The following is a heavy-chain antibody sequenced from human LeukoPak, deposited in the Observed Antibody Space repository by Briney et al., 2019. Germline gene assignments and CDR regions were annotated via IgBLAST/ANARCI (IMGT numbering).Heavy chain of an antibody. Sequence: GGSLRLSCAASEFTFSSYAMSWVRQAPGKGLEWVSVISGSGGTTYYADPVKGRFTISRDNSKNTLYLQMNSLRAEDTALYYCAKDGVATITFDYWGQGILVTVSS. D-gene: IGHD2-15*01. CDR1: EFTFSSYA. CDR3: AKDGVATITFDY. J-gene: IGHJ4*02. V-gene: IGHV3-23*01. CDR2: ISGSGGTT.